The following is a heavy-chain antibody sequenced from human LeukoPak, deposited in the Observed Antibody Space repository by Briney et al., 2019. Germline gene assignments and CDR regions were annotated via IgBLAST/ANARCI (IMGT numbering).Heavy chain of an antibody. D-gene: IGHD6-19*01. CDR1: GDSISSNTAS. CDR2: TYYMSRWYD. CDR3: ARTSGYSSLAF. Sequence: SQTLSLTCVVSGDSISSNTASWNWIRQSPSRGLEWLGRTYYMSRWYDDYADSVRSRITINPDTSKNEFSLHLTSVTPDDTAMYYCARTSGYSSLAFWGQGTPVTVSS. J-gene: IGHJ4*02. V-gene: IGHV6-1*01.